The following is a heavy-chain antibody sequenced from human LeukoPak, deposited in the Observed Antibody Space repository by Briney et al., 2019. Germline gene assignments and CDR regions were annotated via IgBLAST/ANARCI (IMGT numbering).Heavy chain of an antibody. J-gene: IGHJ5*02. D-gene: IGHD2-2*01. CDR2: IYYSGST. CDR3: ARGGTLGVPAFLNWVDP. Sequence: SETLSLTCTVSGGSINNYYWSWLRQPPGKGLEWIGYIYYSGSTYYNPSLKSPVTISVDTSKNQFSLKLSSVTAADTAVYYCARGGTLGVPAFLNWVDPWGQGILVTVSS. CDR1: GGSINNYY. V-gene: IGHV4-59*01.